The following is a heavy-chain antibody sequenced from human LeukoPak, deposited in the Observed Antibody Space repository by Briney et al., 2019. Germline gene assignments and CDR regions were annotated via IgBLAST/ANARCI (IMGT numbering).Heavy chain of an antibody. V-gene: IGHV4-39*01. D-gene: IGHD3-10*01. CDR2: IYYSGST. J-gene: IGHJ5*02. CDR3: ARHLVVGRFDP. Sequence: EWIGSIYYSGSTYYNPSLKSRVTISVDTSKNQFSLKLSSVTAADTAVYYCARHLVVGRFDPWGQGTLVTVSS.